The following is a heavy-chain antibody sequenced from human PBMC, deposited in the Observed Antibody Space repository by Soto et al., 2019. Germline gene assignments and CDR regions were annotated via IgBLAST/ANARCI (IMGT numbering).Heavy chain of an antibody. J-gene: IGHJ4*02. Sequence: ASVAGPCTTSGYIFTNYACHCVRQAPGQRLEWMGWITAGKGDTQYSQKFQGRVTLTRDTSITTAYMELSTLTSEDTAVYYCARSDYGLLDHWGRGTLVTVS. V-gene: IGHV1-3*01. CDR2: ITAGKGDT. CDR1: GYIFTNYA. D-gene: IGHD4-17*01. CDR3: ARSDYGLLDH.